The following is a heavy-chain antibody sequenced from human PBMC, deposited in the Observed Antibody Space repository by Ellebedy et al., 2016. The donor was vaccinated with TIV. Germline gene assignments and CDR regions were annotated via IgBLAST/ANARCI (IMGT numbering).Heavy chain of an antibody. D-gene: IGHD3-22*01. CDR2: ISSDGRHT. CDR1: GFTLSYYA. J-gene: IGHJ4*02. Sequence: GGSLRLSCAASGFTLSYYAMHWVRQVPGKGLEYVTAISSDGRHTYYADSVKGRFTISRDNSKNTLYLQMNSLRAEDTAVYYCASGFDNSGCLDYWGQGTLVTVSS. CDR3: ASGFDNSGCLDY. V-gene: IGHV3-64*04.